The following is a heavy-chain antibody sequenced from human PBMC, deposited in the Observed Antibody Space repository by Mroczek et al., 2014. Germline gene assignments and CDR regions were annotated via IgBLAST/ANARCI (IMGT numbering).Heavy chain of an antibody. CDR3: ARTGTSIFGVVIIYYYYYMDV. CDR1: GGSFSGYY. D-gene: IGHD3-3*01. CDR2: INHSGST. J-gene: IGHJ6*03. V-gene: IGHV4-34*01. Sequence: QVQLQQWGAGLLKPSETLSLTCAVYGGSFSGYYWSWIRQPPGKGLEWIGEINHSGSTNYNPSLKSRVTISVDTSKNQFSLKLSSVTAADTAVYYCARTGTSIFGVVIIYYYYYMDVWGKGTTVTVSS.